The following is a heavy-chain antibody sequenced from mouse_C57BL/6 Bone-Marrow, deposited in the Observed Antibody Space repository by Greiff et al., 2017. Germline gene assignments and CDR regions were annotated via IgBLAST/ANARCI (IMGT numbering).Heavy chain of an antibody. Sequence: VQLQQPGAELVKPGASVKMSCKASGYTFTSYWITWVKQRPGQGLEWIGDIYPTSGRTNYNEKFKSKAILTGDTSSNTAYMQLSSLTSEDSAVFYCARSGPLGRSFDNGGQGTTLTVSS. V-gene: IGHV1-55*01. D-gene: IGHD4-1*01. CDR2: IYPTSGRT. CDR3: ARSGPLGRSFDN. CDR1: GYTFTSYW. J-gene: IGHJ2*01.